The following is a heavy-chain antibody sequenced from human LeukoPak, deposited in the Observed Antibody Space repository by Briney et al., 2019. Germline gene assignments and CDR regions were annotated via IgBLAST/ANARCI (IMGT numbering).Heavy chain of an antibody. V-gene: IGHV3-66*01. J-gene: IGHJ4*02. CDR1: GFTISANF. CDR2: MYSVGST. D-gene: IGHD3-10*01. Sequence: QAGGSLRLSCAASGFTISANFMSWVRQAPGKGLEWVSVMYSVGSTFYADSVKGRFTISRDGYKNTLDLQMDSLRVDDTAVYYCARDLSAYSFGFGGDLWGQGTLVTVSS. CDR3: ARDLSAYSFGFGGDL.